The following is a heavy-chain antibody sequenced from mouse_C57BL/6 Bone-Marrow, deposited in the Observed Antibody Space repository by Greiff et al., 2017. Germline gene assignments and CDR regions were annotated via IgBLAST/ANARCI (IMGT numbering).Heavy chain of an antibody. Sequence: QVQLKQSGAELARPGASVKLSCKASGYTFTSYGISWVKQRTGQGLEWIGEIYPRSGNTYYNEKFKGKATLTADKYSSTAYMELRSLTAEDSAVYFCARDITTVARFAYWGQGTLVTVSA. CDR1: GYTFTSYG. CDR3: ARDITTVARFAY. D-gene: IGHD1-1*01. V-gene: IGHV1-81*01. CDR2: IYPRSGNT. J-gene: IGHJ3*01.